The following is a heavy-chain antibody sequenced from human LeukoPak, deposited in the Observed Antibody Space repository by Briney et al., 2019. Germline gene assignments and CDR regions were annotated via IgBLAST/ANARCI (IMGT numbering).Heavy chain of an antibody. CDR3: ARDSKYYYDSSGYYSYFDY. Sequence: GASVKVSCKVSGYTLTELSMHWVRQAPGKGLEWMGGFDPEDGETIYAQKFQGRVTITTDESTSTAYMELSSLRSEDTAVYYCARDSKYYYDSSGYYSYFDYWGQGTLVTVSS. V-gene: IGHV1-24*01. D-gene: IGHD3-22*01. CDR2: FDPEDGET. J-gene: IGHJ4*02. CDR1: GYTLTELS.